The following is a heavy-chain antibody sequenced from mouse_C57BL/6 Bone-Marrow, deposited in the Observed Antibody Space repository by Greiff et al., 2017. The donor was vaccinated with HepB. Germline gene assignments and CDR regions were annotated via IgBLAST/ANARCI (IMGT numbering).Heavy chain of an antibody. CDR1: GFNIKDYY. CDR3: ARDWDPLDY. D-gene: IGHD4-1*01. Sequence: VQLQQSGAELVKPGASVKLSCTASGFNIKDYYMHWVKQRTEQGLEWIGRIDPEDGETKNAPKFQGKATITADTSSNTAYLQLSSLTSEDTAVYYCARDWDPLDYWGQGTTLTVSS. V-gene: IGHV14-2*01. J-gene: IGHJ2*01. CDR2: IDPEDGET.